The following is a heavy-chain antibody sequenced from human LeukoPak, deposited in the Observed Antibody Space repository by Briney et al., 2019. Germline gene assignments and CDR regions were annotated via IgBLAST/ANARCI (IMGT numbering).Heavy chain of an antibody. V-gene: IGHV4-59*12. CDR3: TRVDPLGFFDQ. D-gene: IGHD6-25*01. J-gene: IGHJ4*01. CDR2: IFYSGNS. CDR1: GAFTRRYY. Sequence: PSETLSLTCSVSGAFTRRYYWSWVRQPLGQGLEWIGNIFYSGNSKYNPSLTSRISMSVDTSKTQFSLELTSVTAADTAVYYCTRVDPLGFFDQWGPGTLVTVSS.